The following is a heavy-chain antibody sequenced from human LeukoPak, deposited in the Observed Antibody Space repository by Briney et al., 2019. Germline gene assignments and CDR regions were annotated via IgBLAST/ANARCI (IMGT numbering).Heavy chain of an antibody. D-gene: IGHD3-9*01. CDR2: IIPIFGTA. CDR3: AGRLRYFDQGAFDI. CDR1: GGTFSSYA. V-gene: IGHV1-69*06. J-gene: IGHJ3*02. Sequence: ASVEVSCKASGGTFSSYAISWVRQAPGQGLEWMGGIIPIFGTANYAQKFQGRVTITADKSTSTAYMELSSLRSEDTAVYYCAGRLRYFDQGAFDIWGQGTMVTVSS.